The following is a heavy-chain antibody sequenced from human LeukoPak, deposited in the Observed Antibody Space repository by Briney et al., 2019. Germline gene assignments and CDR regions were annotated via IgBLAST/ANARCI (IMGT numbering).Heavy chain of an antibody. CDR3: AGARHGDYRWDY. CDR1: GYSFTNYW. J-gene: IGHJ4*02. D-gene: IGHD4-17*01. CDR2: IHSADSNT. V-gene: IGHV5-51*01. Sequence: GESLKISCKDSGYSFTNYWIGWVRQMPGRGLEWMGIIHSADSNTKYSPSFQGQVTISADKSISTAYLQWSGLKASDTAMYYCAGARHGDYRWDYWGQGTLVTVSS.